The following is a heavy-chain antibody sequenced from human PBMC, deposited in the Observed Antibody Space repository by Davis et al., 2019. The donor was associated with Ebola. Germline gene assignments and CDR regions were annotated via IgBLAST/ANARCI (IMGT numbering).Heavy chain of an antibody. CDR1: GFAFSGYE. Sequence: GSLSLSRVDSGFAFSGYEMNWVRQAPGKGLERISYINICNLLTYYADSVTGRFTISRDNAKNSLYLHMDSLRDEDPAVYYCATYHDGRTWTYYTMEVRGQGTTVTVSS. CDR3: ATYHDGRTWTYYTMEV. V-gene: IGHV3-48*02. D-gene: IGHD4-23*01. CDR2: INICNLLT. J-gene: IGHJ6*02.